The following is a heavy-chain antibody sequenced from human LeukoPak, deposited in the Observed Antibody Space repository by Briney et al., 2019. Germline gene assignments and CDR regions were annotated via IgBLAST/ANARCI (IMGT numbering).Heavy chain of an antibody. V-gene: IGHV3-48*03. CDR1: GFTFSSYE. D-gene: IGHD5-12*01. CDR3: ARPVNYGGYDYYYYGMDV. Sequence: RGSLRLSCAASGFTFSSYEMNWVRQAPGKGLEWISYISTTANSIYYADSVKGRFTISRDSAKNSLYLQMSCLRAEDTAVYYCARPVNYGGYDYYYYGMDVWGKGTTVTVSS. CDR2: ISTTANSI. J-gene: IGHJ6*04.